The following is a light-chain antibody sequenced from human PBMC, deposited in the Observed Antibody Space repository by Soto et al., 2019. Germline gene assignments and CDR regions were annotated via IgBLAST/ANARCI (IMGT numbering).Light chain of an antibody. Sequence: QLVLTQPPSASGTPGQRVTISCSGSSSNIGSNSVNWYQRLPGTAPKLLIYSNNQRPSGVPDRFSGSKSGTSASLAISGLQSEEEADYYCAAWDDSLNGVVFGGGTKLTVL. CDR3: AAWDDSLNGVV. CDR1: SSNIGSNS. J-gene: IGLJ2*01. V-gene: IGLV1-44*01. CDR2: SNN.